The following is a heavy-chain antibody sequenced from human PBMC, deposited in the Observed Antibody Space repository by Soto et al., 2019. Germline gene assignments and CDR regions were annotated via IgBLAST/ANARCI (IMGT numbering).Heavy chain of an antibody. Sequence: VQLQESGPGLVKPSGTLSLTCAVSGGSISTSRWWSWVRKAPGKGLEWIGEVYHSGSTNYNPSFKSRVTMSVDKSKNQFSLKLNSVTAADTALYYCARTSTSGTRFDYWGQGSLVTVSS. J-gene: IGHJ4*02. CDR2: VYHSGST. CDR3: ARTSTSGTRFDY. V-gene: IGHV4-4*02. D-gene: IGHD2-2*01. CDR1: GGSISTSRW.